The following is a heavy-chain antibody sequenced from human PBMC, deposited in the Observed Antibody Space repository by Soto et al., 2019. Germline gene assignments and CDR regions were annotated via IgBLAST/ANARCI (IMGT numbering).Heavy chain of an antibody. CDR3: ARSDYGTAYFDP. V-gene: IGHV4-30-4*01. Sequence: SETLSLTCAVSGDSISSGNHYWIWIRQPPGKVLDWIGYIFYSGTAYYNPSLKSRLTISVDTSKNQFSLKLSSVTAADTAVYYCARSDYGTAYFDPWGQGSLVTVSS. D-gene: IGHD3-10*01. J-gene: IGHJ5*02. CDR2: IFYSGTA. CDR1: GDSISSGNHY.